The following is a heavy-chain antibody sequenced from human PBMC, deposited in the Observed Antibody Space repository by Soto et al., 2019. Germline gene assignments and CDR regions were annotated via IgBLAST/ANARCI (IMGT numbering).Heavy chain of an antibody. J-gene: IGHJ5*02. CDR2: IYYSGST. D-gene: IGHD2-2*03. V-gene: IGHV4-59*08. CDR1: GGSISSYY. CDR3: ARGGYCSSTSCLHDYWFDP. Sequence: SETLSLTCTVSGGSISSYYWSWIRQPPGKGLEWIGYIYYSGSTNYNPSLKSRVTISVDTSKNQFSLKLSSVTAADTAVYYCARGGYCSSTSCLHDYWFDPWGQGTLVTVSS.